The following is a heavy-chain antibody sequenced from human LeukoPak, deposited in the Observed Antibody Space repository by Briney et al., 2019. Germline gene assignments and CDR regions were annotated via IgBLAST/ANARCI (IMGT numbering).Heavy chain of an antibody. CDR1: GGSISSYY. Sequence: SETLSLTCTVSGGSISSYYWSWIRQPPGKGLEWIGCIYYSGSTNYNPSLKSRVTISVDTSKNQFSLKLSSVTAADTAVYYCARDQVKGYFDYWGQGTLVTVSS. V-gene: IGHV4-59*01. D-gene: IGHD2-21*01. CDR3: ARDQVKGYFDY. CDR2: IYYSGST. J-gene: IGHJ4*02.